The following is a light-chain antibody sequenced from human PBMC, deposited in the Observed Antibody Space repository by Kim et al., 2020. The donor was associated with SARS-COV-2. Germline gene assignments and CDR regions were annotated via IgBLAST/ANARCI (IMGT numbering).Light chain of an antibody. CDR2: KAS. V-gene: IGKV3-11*01. Sequence: LTPGDTATLSFRASQSVGRFLTLLQPSPGQVPRLLISKASNRATGVPARFSGSGSGTDFALTINSLEPEDFTVYYCQQRSDWPLTFGGGTKVEI. CDR1: QSVGRF. CDR3: QQRSDWPLT. J-gene: IGKJ4*02.